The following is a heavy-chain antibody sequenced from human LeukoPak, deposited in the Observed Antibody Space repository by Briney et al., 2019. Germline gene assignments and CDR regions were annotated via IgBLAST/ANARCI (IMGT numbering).Heavy chain of an antibody. J-gene: IGHJ6*03. CDR3: ARGVPGVYYYYYMDV. CDR2: IIPIFGTA. CDR1: GGTFSSYA. V-gene: IGHV1-69*05. Sequence: SVKVSCKASGGTFSSYAISWVRQAPGQGLEWMGGIIPIFGTANYAQKFQGRVTITRDTSASTAYMELSSLRSEDMAVYYCARGVPGVYYYYYMDVWGKGTTVTVSS. D-gene: IGHD7-27*01.